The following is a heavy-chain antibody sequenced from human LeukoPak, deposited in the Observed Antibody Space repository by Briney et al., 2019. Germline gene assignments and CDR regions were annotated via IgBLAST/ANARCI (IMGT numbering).Heavy chain of an antibody. D-gene: IGHD1-1*01. CDR3: ARTRQLERLRDAFDI. CDR1: GFTFSSYW. J-gene: IGHJ3*02. CDR2: IKQDGSEK. V-gene: IGHV3-7*01. Sequence: PGGSLRLSCAASGFTFSSYWMSWVRQAPGRGLEWVANIKQDGSEKYYVDSVKGRFTISRDNAKNSLYLQMNSLRAEDTAVYYCARTRQLERLRDAFDIWGQGTMVTVSS.